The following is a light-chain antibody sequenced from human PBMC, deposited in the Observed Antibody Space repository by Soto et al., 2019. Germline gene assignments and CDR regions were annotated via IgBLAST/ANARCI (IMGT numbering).Light chain of an antibody. J-gene: IGLJ1*01. V-gene: IGLV2-14*03. CDR1: SSDIGAYNY. Sequence: QSVLTQPASVSGSPGQSITISCTGTSSDIGAYNYVSWYQQHPGKAPELLIYDVANRPSGVSDRFSGSKSGNTASLTISGLQAEDEADYYCSSFTSRFTFVFGTGTKVTVL. CDR2: DVA. CDR3: SSFTSRFTFV.